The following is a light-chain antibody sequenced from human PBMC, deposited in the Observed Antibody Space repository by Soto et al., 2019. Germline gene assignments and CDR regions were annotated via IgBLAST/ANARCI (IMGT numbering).Light chain of an antibody. CDR1: RGDLGSYNL. CDR2: EDT. Sequence: QSVLTQPASVSGSPGQSITISCTGTRGDLGSYNLVSWYQQSPRKAPKLLISEDTKRPSGISNRFSGSKSGNTASLTISGLQPEYEADYYCCSYAGSSTLIFGAGTKLTGL. J-gene: IGLJ2*01. V-gene: IGLV2-23*01. CDR3: CSYAGSSTLI.